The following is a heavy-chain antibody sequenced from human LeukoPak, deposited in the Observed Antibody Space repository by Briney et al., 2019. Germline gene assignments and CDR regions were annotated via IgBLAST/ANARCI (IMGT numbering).Heavy chain of an antibody. CDR3: ARVGGLPDYGDKRWFDP. V-gene: IGHV4-39*07. D-gene: IGHD4-17*01. CDR1: GGSISSYY. J-gene: IGHJ5*02. CDR2: IYYSGST. Sequence: SETLSLTCTVSGGSISSYYWGWIRQPPGKGLEWIGSIYYSGSTYYNPSLKSRVTISVDTSMNQFSLKLSSVTAADTAVYYCARVGGLPDYGDKRWFDPWGQGTLVTVSS.